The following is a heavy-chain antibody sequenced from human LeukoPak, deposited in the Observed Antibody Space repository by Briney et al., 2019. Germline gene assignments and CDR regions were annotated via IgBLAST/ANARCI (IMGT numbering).Heavy chain of an antibody. J-gene: IGHJ6*02. V-gene: IGHV3-30*18. CDR3: AKDSTSVAGTDYYYYGMDV. CDR1: GFTFSSYG. CDR2: ISYDGSNK. Sequence: GRSLRLSCAASGFTFSSYGMRWVRQAPGKGLEWVAVISYDGSNKYYADSVKGRFTVSRDNSKNTLYLQMNSLRAEDTAVYYCAKDSTSVAGTDYYYYGMDVWGQGTTVTVSS. D-gene: IGHD6-19*01.